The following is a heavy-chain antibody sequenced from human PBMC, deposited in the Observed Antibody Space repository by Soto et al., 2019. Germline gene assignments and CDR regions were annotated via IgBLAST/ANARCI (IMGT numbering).Heavy chain of an antibody. CDR2: IYWDGDK. J-gene: IGHJ5*02. V-gene: IGHV2-5*02. D-gene: IGHD3-3*01. Sequence: QINLIESGPTLVSPTQTLTLTCTCSGFSLSTSGAAVDWVRQPPGRALEWLALIYWDGDKRYNASLGNRLTITKDTSTNQVVLTLTNVDPADTATYYCAHRATMTIFGLMIDNGISFDPWGQGTRVIVSS. CDR1: GFSLSTSGAA. CDR3: AHRATMTIFGLMIDNGISFDP.